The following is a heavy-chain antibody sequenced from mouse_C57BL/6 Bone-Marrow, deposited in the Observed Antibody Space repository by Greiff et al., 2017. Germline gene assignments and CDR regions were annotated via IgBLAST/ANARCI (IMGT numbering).Heavy chain of an antibody. V-gene: IGHV1-81*01. CDR1: GYTFTSYG. J-gene: IGHJ2*01. D-gene: IGHD2-5*01. CDR3: AREGAYSNYYFDY. Sequence: LEESGAELARPGASVKLSCKASGYTFTSYGISWVKQRTGQGLEWIGEIYPRSGNTYYNEKFKGKATLTADKSSSTAYMELRSLTSEDSAVYFCAREGAYSNYYFDYWGQGTTLTVSS. CDR2: IYPRSGNT.